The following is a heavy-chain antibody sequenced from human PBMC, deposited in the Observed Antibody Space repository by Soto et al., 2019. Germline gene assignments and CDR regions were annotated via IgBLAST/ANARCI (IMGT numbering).Heavy chain of an antibody. CDR3: TTYGSGSYYNFQH. CDR2: IKSKTDGGTT. Sequence: GGSLRLSCAASGFTFSNAWMSWVRQAPGKGLEWVGRIKSKTDGGTTDYAAPVKGRFTISRYDSKNTLYLQMNSLKTEDTAVYYCTTYGSGSYYNFQHWGQGTLVTVSS. CDR1: GFTFSNAW. V-gene: IGHV3-15*01. D-gene: IGHD3-10*01. J-gene: IGHJ1*01.